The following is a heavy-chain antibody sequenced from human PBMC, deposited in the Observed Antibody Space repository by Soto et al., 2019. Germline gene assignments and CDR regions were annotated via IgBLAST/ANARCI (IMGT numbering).Heavy chain of an antibody. J-gene: IGHJ5*02. CDR2: ISPIGDYI. CDR3: VRQGPEGVTASDNAIYVANWFDP. V-gene: IGHV3-23*01. Sequence: VQLLESGGGLVQPGGSLRLSCTASGFTFSNYAMSWVRQAPGKGLGWVSAISPIGDYIYYANSVKGRFTVSRDNSRNRLYLQMNSLTAEDTALYYCVRQGPEGVTASDNAIYVANWFDPRGQGALVTVSS. CDR1: GFTFSNYA. D-gene: IGHD2-8*01.